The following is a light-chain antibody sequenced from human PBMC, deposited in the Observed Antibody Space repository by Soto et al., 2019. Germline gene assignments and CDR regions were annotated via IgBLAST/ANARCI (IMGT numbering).Light chain of an antibody. CDR2: EVS. J-gene: IGLJ3*02. V-gene: IGLV2-8*01. CDR3: SSYAGSNIWV. Sequence: QSVLTQPPSASGSPGRSVTISCSGTRSDVGDYNSVSWYQQHTGKAPKLMIYEVSKRPPGVPDRFSGSKSGNAASLTVSGLQAEDEADYYCSSYAGSNIWVFGGGTKVTVL. CDR1: RSDVGDYNS.